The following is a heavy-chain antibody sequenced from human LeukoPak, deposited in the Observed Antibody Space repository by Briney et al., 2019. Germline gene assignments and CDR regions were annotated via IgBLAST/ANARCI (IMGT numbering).Heavy chain of an antibody. CDR2: ISYDGSNK. CDR1: GFTFSSYG. CDR3: AKEDGRRMYYDFWSALNYYFDY. J-gene: IGHJ4*02. D-gene: IGHD3-3*01. Sequence: PRGSLRLSCAASGFTFSSYGMHWVRQAPGKGLEWVAVISYDGSNKYYADSVKGRFTISRDNSKNTLYLQMNSLRAEDTAVYYCAKEDGRRMYYDFWSALNYYFDYWGQGTLVAVSS. V-gene: IGHV3-30*18.